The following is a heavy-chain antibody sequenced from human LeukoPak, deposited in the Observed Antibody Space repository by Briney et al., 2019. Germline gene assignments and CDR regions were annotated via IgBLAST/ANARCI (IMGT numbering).Heavy chain of an antibody. CDR1: GYSFTSYW. J-gene: IGHJ4*02. D-gene: IGHD5-12*01. CDR3: ARQEPSGYDSKGLDY. Sequence: GESLKISCKGSGYSFTSYWIGWVRQMPGKGLEWMGIIYPGDSDTRYSPSFQGQVTISADKSISTAYLQWSSLKASDTAMYYCARQEPSGYDSKGLDYWGQGTLVIVSS. V-gene: IGHV5-51*01. CDR2: IYPGDSDT.